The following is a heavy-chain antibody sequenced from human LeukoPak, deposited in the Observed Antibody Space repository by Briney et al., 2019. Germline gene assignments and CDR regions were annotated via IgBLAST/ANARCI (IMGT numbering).Heavy chain of an antibody. V-gene: IGHV4-59*01. CDR1: GGSISSYY. Sequence: SETLSLTCTVSGGSISSYYWSWTRQPPGKGLEWIGYIYYSGSTNYNPPLKSRVTISVDTSKNQFSLKLSSVTAADTAVYYCARERHGSSWNDYWGQGTLVTVSS. CDR2: IYYSGST. D-gene: IGHD6-13*01. J-gene: IGHJ4*02. CDR3: ARERHGSSWNDY.